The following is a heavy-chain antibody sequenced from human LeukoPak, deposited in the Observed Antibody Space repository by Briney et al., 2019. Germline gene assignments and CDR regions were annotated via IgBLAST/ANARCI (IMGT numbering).Heavy chain of an antibody. Sequence: ASVKVSCKASGYTFTSYGISWVRQAPGQGLEWMGWISAHNGNTNYAQKLQGRVTMTTDTSTSTAYMELRSLRSDDTAVYYCASVGDITIFGVVIYWGQGTLVTVSS. CDR3: ASVGDITIFGVVIY. J-gene: IGHJ4*02. CDR2: ISAHNGNT. D-gene: IGHD3-3*01. CDR1: GYTFTSYG. V-gene: IGHV1-18*01.